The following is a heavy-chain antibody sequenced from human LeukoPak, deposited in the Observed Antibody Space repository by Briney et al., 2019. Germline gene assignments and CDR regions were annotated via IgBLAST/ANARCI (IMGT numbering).Heavy chain of an antibody. CDR2: KLYDCNNK. CDR1: AFTFSSFG. J-gene: IGHJ4*02. Sequence: GGSLRLSCAASAFTFSSFGMHWVRQAPGKGLGWVAVKLYDCNNKYYDDSVNGQFHISRDNYKNTLYLQMNSLRAEDTAVYYCARRGGIHLEYFDYWGQGTLVTVSS. CDR3: ARRGGIHLEYFDY. D-gene: IGHD3-3*01. V-gene: IGHV3-33*01.